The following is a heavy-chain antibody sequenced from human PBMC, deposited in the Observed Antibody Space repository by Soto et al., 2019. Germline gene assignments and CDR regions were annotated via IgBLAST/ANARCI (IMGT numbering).Heavy chain of an antibody. V-gene: IGHV3-7*03. CDR2: MNEDGSER. CDR3: ARDRAYSRFDY. CDR1: GFSFSSAW. J-gene: IGHJ4*02. D-gene: IGHD4-4*01. Sequence: EVQLVEYGGGLVQPGGSLRLSCAVSGFSFSSAWMTWIRQAPGKGLERVAIMNEDGSERYYVDSVKGRFTISRDNAKNALFLQMNSQRGEDTAVYFCARDRAYSRFDYWGQGSLVTVSS.